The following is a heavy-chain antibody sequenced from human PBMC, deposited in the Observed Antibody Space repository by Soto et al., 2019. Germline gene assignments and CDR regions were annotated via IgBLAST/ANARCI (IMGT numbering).Heavy chain of an antibody. V-gene: IGHV3-7*01. CDR3: ARIASAGRGWDV. J-gene: IGHJ6*02. CDR1: GFTFSNYW. Sequence: EVQLVESGGGLVQPGGSLRLSCADFGFTFSNYWMSWVRQAPVKGLEGVGNIKQDGSEKNYVDSVKGRFTISRDNAKNSLYLQMNSLRAEDTAVYYRARIASAGRGWDVWGQGTTVVVSS. CDR2: IKQDGSEK. D-gene: IGHD6-13*01.